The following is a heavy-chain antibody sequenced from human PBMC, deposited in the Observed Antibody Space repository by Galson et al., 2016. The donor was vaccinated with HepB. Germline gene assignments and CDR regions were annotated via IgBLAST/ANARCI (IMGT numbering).Heavy chain of an antibody. V-gene: IGHV3-33*03. Sequence: SLRLSCAASGFTFSNHGMHWVRQAPGKGLECVAVIWADGGNKYYVDSVKGRFTISRDNAKNSLSLQMNSLRAEDTAVYYCAKGYGYSDSWGQGTLVTVSS. D-gene: IGHD4-17*01. J-gene: IGHJ4*02. CDR3: AKGYGYSDS. CDR2: IWADGGNK. CDR1: GFTFSNHG.